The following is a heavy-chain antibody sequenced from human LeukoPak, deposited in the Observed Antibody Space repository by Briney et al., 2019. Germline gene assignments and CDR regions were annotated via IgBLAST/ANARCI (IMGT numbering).Heavy chain of an antibody. V-gene: IGHV1-2*02. Sequence: GASVKVSCKASGYTFSDYYMHWVRQAPGQGLEWMGWINPNSGATGYAQKFQGRVTMTRDTSISTADMELNSLRSDDTAMYCCSRGSALNRAYSGYDPPFHYWGQGTLVAVSS. D-gene: IGHD5-12*01. CDR1: GYTFSDYY. J-gene: IGHJ4*02. CDR3: SRGSALNRAYSGYDPPFHY. CDR2: INPNSGAT.